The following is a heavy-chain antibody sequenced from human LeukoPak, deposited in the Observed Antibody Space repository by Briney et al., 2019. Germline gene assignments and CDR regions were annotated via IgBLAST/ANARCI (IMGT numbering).Heavy chain of an antibody. CDR2: ISVYNGNT. D-gene: IGHD5-18*01. CDR3: ARDRGYRGRWDY. J-gene: IGHJ4*02. Sequence: ASVKVSCKASGYTFTSYAMNWVRQAPGQGLEWMGWISVYNGNTKYAQKLQGRVTMTTETSTSTVYMELRSLRSDDTAVYYCARDRGYRGRWDYWGQGTLVTVSS. CDR1: GYTFTSYA. V-gene: IGHV1-18*01.